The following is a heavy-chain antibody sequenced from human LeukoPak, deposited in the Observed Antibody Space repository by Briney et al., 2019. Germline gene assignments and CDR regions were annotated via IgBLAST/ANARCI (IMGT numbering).Heavy chain of an antibody. D-gene: IGHD3-16*01. Sequence: SETLSLTCTVSGGSISDYYWTWIRQPPGKGLEWIAYIHSSGSTNYNPSLKSRVIISVDTSRSQLSLKLSSVTAADTAVYYCARIEGDNPLDYWGQGTLVTVSS. CDR2: IHSSGST. J-gene: IGHJ4*02. CDR3: ARIEGDNPLDY. CDR1: GGSISDYY. V-gene: IGHV4-59*01.